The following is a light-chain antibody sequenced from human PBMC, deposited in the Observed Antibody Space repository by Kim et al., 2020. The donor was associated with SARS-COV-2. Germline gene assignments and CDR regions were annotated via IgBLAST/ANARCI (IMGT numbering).Light chain of an antibody. CDR2: GEN. CDR1: SLRDYY. J-gene: IGLJ3*02. Sequence: SSELTQDPAVSVALGQTVRITCQGDSLRDYYASWYLQKPGQAPVLVIYGENNRPSGIPDRFSGSSSGNTASLTITGVQAEDEADYYCNSRDSSGLHVVFGGGTQLTVL. V-gene: IGLV3-19*01. CDR3: NSRDSSGLHVV.